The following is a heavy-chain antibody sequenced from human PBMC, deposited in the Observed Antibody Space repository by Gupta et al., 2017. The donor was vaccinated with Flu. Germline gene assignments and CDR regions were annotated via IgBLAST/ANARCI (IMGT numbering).Heavy chain of an antibody. CDR3: ARGAYGDYADWFDP. V-gene: IGHV4-61*02. J-gene: IGHJ5*02. Sequence: QVQLQESGPGLVKPSQTLSLTCTVSGGSISSGSYYWSWIRQPAGKGLEWIGRIYTSGSTNYNPSLKSRVTISVDTSKNQFSLKLSSVTAADTAVYYCARGAYGDYADWFDPWGQGTLVTVSS. CDR2: IYTSGST. CDR1: GGSISSGSYY. D-gene: IGHD4-17*01.